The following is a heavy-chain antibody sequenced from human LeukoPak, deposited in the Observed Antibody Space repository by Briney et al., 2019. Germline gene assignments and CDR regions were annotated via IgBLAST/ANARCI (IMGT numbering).Heavy chain of an antibody. D-gene: IGHD3-9*01. V-gene: IGHV3-23*01. CDR2: IVGSGGST. CDR1: GFTFSNYA. J-gene: IGHJ4*02. Sequence: GASLRLSCAASGFTFSNYAMSWVRQAPGKGLEWVSAIVGSGGSTYYADSVKGRFSISRDNSKNALFLQMNSLRVEDTALYYCSKWGDYDVLTGYYASDFWGQGTLVTVSS. CDR3: SKWGDYDVLTGYYASDF.